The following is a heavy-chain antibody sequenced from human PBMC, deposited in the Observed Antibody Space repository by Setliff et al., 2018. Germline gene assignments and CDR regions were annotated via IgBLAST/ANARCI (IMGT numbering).Heavy chain of an antibody. CDR2: IHYRGTT. D-gene: IGHD1-1*01. Sequence: LETLSLTCTVSGASISSGTYYWAWIRQPPGKGLEWIGRIHYRGTTYSNASLASRLTISVDTAKNQFSLKLTSATAADTAVYYCARTGTYRYFDYWGQGTRVTVSS. CDR3: ARTGTYRYFDY. V-gene: IGHV4-39*01. CDR1: GASISSGTYY. J-gene: IGHJ4*02.